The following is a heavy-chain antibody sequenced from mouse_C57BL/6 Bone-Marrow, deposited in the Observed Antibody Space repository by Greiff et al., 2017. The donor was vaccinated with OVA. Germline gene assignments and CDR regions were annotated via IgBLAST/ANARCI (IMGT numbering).Heavy chain of an antibody. CDR3: YGSSYDWYFDV. CDR2: IDPSDSYT. CDR1: GYTFTSSW. J-gene: IGHJ1*03. V-gene: IGHV1-50*01. D-gene: IGHD1-1*01. Sequence: VQLQQPGAELVKPGASVKLSCKASGYTFTSSWMQWVKQRPGQGLEWIGEIDPSDSYTNYNQKFKGKATLTVDTSSSTAYMQLSSLTSEDSAVYYCYGSSYDWYFDVWGTGTTVTVSS.